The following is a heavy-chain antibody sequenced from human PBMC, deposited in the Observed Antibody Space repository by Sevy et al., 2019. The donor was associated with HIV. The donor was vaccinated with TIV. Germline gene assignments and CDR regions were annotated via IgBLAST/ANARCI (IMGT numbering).Heavy chain of an antibody. V-gene: IGHV3-7*01. CDR2: IKQDGSEK. D-gene: IGHD1-1*01. CDR1: GFTFSSFW. J-gene: IGHJ4*02. Sequence: EGSLRLSCAASGFTFSSFWMHWVRQAPGKGLEWVANIKQDGSEKYYVHSVKGRFTISRDNAKNSLYLQMNSLRAEDTAVYYCAREIGGGNSFWGQGTLVTVSS. CDR3: AREIGGGNSF.